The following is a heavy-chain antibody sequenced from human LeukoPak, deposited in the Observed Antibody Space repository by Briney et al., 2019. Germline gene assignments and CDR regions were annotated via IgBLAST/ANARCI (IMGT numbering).Heavy chain of an antibody. V-gene: IGHV4-30-4*01. D-gene: IGHD6-25*01. J-gene: IGHJ4*02. CDR2: IYYSGST. Sequence: SQTLSLTCTVSGGSISSGDYYWSSIRQPPRKVLEWIGYIYYSGSTYYNPSLKSRVTISVDTSKNQFSLKLSSVTAADTAVYYCARGAAGMYGLRGQGTLVTVSS. CDR3: ARGAAGMYGL. CDR1: GGSISSGDYY.